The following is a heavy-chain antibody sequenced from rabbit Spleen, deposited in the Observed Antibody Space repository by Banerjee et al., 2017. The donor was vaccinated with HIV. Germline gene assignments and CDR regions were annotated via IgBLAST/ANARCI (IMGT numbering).Heavy chain of an antibody. CDR3: ARDLVGVIGWNFYL. CDR1: GFSLSSRYW. D-gene: IGHD1-1*01. V-gene: IGHV1S45*01. Sequence: QEQLVESGGGLVQPEGSLTLTCTASGFSLSSRYWICWVRQAPGKGLEWIACINAATGKPVYATWAKGRFTISRTSSTTVTLRMTSLTAADRAAYFCARDLVGVIGWNFYLWGPGTLVTVS. CDR2: INAATGKP. J-gene: IGHJ6*01.